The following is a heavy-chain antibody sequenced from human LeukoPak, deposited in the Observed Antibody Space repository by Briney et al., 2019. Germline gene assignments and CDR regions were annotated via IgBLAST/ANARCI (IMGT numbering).Heavy chain of an antibody. CDR2: ISSSTTYI. D-gene: IGHD1-1*01. Sequence: GGSLRLSCAASGFSFSTYNMNWVRQAPGKGLEWVSSISSSTTYIYYADPVKGRFTIFRDDAKSSLFLQMNSLRADDTAVYYCAREVIGGNSAWGQGTLVTVSS. J-gene: IGHJ4*02. CDR3: AREVIGGNSA. CDR1: GFSFSTYN. V-gene: IGHV3-21*04.